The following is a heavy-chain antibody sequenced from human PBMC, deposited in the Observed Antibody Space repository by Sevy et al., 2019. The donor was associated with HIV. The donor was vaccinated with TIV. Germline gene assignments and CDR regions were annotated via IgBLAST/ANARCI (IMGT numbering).Heavy chain of an antibody. Sequence: ASVKVSCKASGYTFISYGISWVRQARGQGLEWMGWISTYNGNTNYAQKFQGRVTMTTDTSTSTVYMELRSLRSDDAAMYYCARDPRTFSFDSSGYGHDYWGQGTLVTVSS. CDR2: ISTYNGNT. CDR1: GYTFISYG. D-gene: IGHD3-22*01. J-gene: IGHJ4*02. CDR3: ARDPRTFSFDSSGYGHDY. V-gene: IGHV1-18*01.